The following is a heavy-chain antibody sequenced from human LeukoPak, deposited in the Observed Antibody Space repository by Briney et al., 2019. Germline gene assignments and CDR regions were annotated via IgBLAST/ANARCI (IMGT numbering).Heavy chain of an antibody. D-gene: IGHD4-17*01. CDR3: ARGHYTQQIGTYFDY. Sequence: SQTLSLTCTVSGGSISSGGYYWNWIRQHPGKGLERIGYIYYSGSTYYNPSLKSRVTISVDTPKNQFSLKLSSVTAADTAVYYCARGHYTQQIGTYFDYWGREPWSPSPQ. CDR2: IYYSGST. V-gene: IGHV4-31*03. J-gene: IGHJ4*02. CDR1: GGSISSGGYY.